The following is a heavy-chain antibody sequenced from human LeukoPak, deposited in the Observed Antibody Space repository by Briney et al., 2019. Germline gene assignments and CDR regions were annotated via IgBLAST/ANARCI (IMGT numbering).Heavy chain of an antibody. Sequence: GESLKISCKGSGYSFTSYWIGWVRQMPGKGLEWMGIIYPGDSDTRYSPSFQGQVTIAADKSIRTAYRQWSSLKASDTAMYYCARRVGFNGDAFDIWGQGTMVTVSS. D-gene: IGHD2-8*01. J-gene: IGHJ3*02. V-gene: IGHV5-51*01. CDR3: ARRVGFNGDAFDI. CDR1: GYSFTSYW. CDR2: IYPGDSDT.